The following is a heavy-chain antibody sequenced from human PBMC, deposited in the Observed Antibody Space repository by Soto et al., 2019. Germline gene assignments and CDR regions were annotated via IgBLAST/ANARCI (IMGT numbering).Heavy chain of an antibody. CDR2: IWYDGSNK. CDR1: GFTFSSYG. V-gene: IGHV3-33*01. Sequence: GGSLRLSCVASGFTFSSYGMHWVRQAPGKGLEWVAVIWYDGSNKYYADSVKGRFTISRDNSKNTLYLQMNSLRAEDTAVYYCARDSSSWYEDGYYYYYGMDVWGQAPTVTVSS. D-gene: IGHD6-13*01. CDR3: ARDSSSWYEDGYYYYYGMDV. J-gene: IGHJ6*02.